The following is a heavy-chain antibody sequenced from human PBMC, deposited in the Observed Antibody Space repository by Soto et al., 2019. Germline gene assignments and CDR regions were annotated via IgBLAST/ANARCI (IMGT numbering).Heavy chain of an antibody. Sequence: QVQLVQSGAEVKKPGSSVKVSCKASGGTFSSYAISWVRQAPGQGLEWMGGIIPIYGTANYAQKFQGRVTINAEKSTSTSYMELSSLRSEDTAVYYCARGGRYYDTSGYYVTNHFDYWGQGTLVTVSS. D-gene: IGHD3-22*01. CDR1: GGTFSSYA. CDR2: IIPIYGTA. V-gene: IGHV1-69*06. J-gene: IGHJ4*02. CDR3: ARGGRYYDTSGYYVTNHFDY.